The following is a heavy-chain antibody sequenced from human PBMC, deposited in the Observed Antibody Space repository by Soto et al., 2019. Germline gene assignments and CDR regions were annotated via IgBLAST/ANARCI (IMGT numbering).Heavy chain of an antibody. J-gene: IGHJ4*02. V-gene: IGHV3-30-3*01. CDR3: AREQWLAREFDY. CDR1: GFTFSSYA. Sequence: GGSLRLSCAASGFTFSSYAMHWVRQAPGKGLEWVAVISYDGSNKYYADSVKGRFTISRDNSKNTLYLQMNSLRAEDTAVYYCAREQWLAREFDYWGQGTLVTVSS. CDR2: ISYDGSNK. D-gene: IGHD6-19*01.